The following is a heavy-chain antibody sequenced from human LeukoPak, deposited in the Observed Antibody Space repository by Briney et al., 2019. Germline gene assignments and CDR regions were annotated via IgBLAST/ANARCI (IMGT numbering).Heavy chain of an antibody. V-gene: IGHV3-23*01. CDR2: ISGSGGST. D-gene: IGHD3-16*01. CDR1: GFTFSSYA. CDR3: AKRGFGFYYGMDV. J-gene: IGHJ6*02. Sequence: GGSLRLSCAASGFTFSSYAMSWVRQAPGKGLEWVSAISGSGGSTYYADSVNGRFTISRDNSKNTLYLQMNSLRAEDTAVYYCAKRGFGFYYGMDVWGQGTTVTVSS.